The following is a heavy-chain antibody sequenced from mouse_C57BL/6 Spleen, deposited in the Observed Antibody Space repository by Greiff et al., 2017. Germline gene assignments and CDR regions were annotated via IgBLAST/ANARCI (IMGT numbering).Heavy chain of an antibody. CDR3: ARDYGSKDWFAY. D-gene: IGHD1-1*01. Sequence: QVHVKQPGAELVKPGASVKLSCKASGYTFTSYWMHWVKQRPGQGLEWIGMIHPNSGSTNYNEKFKSKATLTVDKSSSTAYMQLSSLTSEDSAVYYCARDYGSKDWFAYWGQGTLVTVSA. V-gene: IGHV1-64*01. CDR1: GYTFTSYW. J-gene: IGHJ3*01. CDR2: IHPNSGST.